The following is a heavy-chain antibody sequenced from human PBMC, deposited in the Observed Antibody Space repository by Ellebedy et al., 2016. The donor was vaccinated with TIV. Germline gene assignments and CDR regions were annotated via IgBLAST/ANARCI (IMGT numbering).Heavy chain of an antibody. CDR2: INPNSGGT. V-gene: IGHV1-2*02. CDR3: ARGGGSSWYVELDY. Sequence: ASVKVSCKASGYTFTSYYMHWVRQAPGQGLEWVGWINPNSGGTNYAQKFQGRVTMTRDTSISTAYMELSRLRSDDTAVYYCARGGGSSWYVELDYWGQGTLVTVSS. CDR1: GYTFTSYY. J-gene: IGHJ4*02. D-gene: IGHD6-13*01.